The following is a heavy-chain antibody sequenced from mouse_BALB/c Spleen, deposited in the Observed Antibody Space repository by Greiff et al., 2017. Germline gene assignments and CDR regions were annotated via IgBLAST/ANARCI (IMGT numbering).Heavy chain of an antibody. V-gene: IGHV1-7*01. CDR1: GYTFTSYW. CDR3: ARRQLGYAMDY. Sequence: QVQLQQSGAELAKPGASVKMSCKASGYTFTSYWMHWVKQRPGQGLEWIGYINPSTGYTEYNQKFKDKATLTADKSSSTAYMQPSILTSEDSAVYYGARRQLGYAMDYWGQGTSVTVSS. CDR2: INPSTGYT. D-gene: IGHD3-2*01. J-gene: IGHJ4*01.